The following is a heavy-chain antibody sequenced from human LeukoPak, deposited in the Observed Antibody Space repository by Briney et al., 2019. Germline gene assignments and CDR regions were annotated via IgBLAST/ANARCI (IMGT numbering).Heavy chain of an antibody. CDR3: AREFPPARLAVAGSPPDY. CDR1: GYTFTGYY. CDR2: ISPNSGGT. D-gene: IGHD6-19*01. Sequence: ASVKVSCKASGYTFTGYYMHWVRQAPGQGLEWMGWISPNSGGTNYAQKFQGRVTMTRDTSISTAYMELSRLRSDDTAVYYCAREFPPARLAVAGSPPDYWGQGTLVTVSS. J-gene: IGHJ4*02. V-gene: IGHV1-2*02.